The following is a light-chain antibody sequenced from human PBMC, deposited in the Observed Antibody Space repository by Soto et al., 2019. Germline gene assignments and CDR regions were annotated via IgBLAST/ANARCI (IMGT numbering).Light chain of an antibody. CDR1: QSIRSW. Sequence: DIQMTQSPSTLSASVGDRVTITCRASQSIRSWLAWYQQKPGKAPKALIYKASTLESGVPSRFSGSGSGTEFTLSISSLQPDDFATYYCQQYNSYPTFGQGTKVDIK. CDR2: KAS. J-gene: IGKJ1*01. V-gene: IGKV1-5*03. CDR3: QQYNSYPT.